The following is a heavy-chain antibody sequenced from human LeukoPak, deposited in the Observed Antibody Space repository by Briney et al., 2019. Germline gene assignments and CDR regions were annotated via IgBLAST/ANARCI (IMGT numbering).Heavy chain of an antibody. CDR1: GGSFSGYY. CDR3: ARGRILRY. V-gene: IGHV4-34*01. D-gene: IGHD2-15*01. CDR2: INHSGST. Sequence: SETLSLTCAVYGGSFSGYYWSWIRQPPGKGLEWIGEINHSGSTNYNPSLKSRVTISVDTSKNQFSLKLSSVTAADTAVYYCARGRILRYWGQGTLVTVSS. J-gene: IGHJ4*02.